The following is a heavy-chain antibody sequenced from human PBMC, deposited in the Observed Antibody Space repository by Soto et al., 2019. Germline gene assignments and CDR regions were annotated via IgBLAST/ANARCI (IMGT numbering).Heavy chain of an antibody. CDR3: ARDLKDCSGGSCWATLPPQIDYGMDV. CDR1: GFTFSSYA. Sequence: PXESLRLACAASGFTFSSYARHWVRQAPGKGLGWVAVISYDGGNKYYADSVKGRFTISRDNSKNTLYLQMNSLRAEDTAVYYCARDLKDCSGGSCWATLPPQIDYGMDVWGQGTTVTVP. D-gene: IGHD2-15*01. CDR2: ISYDGGNK. V-gene: IGHV3-30-3*01. J-gene: IGHJ6*02.